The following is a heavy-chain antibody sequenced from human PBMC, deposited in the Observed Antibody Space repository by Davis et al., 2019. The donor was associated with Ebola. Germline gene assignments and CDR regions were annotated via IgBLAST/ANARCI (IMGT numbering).Heavy chain of an antibody. V-gene: IGHV4-34*01. CDR1: GGSFSGYY. CDR2: INHSGST. CDR3: ARQGRLYYYYGMDV. J-gene: IGHJ6*02. Sequence: SETLSLTCAVYGGSFSGYYWSWIRQLPGKGLEWIGEINHSGSTNYNPSLKSRVTISVDTSKNQFSLKLSSVTAADTAVYYCARQGRLYYYYGMDVWGQGTTVTVSS.